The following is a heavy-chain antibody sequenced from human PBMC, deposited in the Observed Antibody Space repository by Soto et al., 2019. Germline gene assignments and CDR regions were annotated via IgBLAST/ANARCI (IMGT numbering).Heavy chain of an antibody. Sequence: ASLKVSCKASGYTFTSYYMHWVRQAPGQGLEWMGIINPSGGSTSYAQKFQGRVTMTRDTSTSTVYMELSSLRSEDTAVYYCGQTYTYGYVQHWGQGTLVTVPS. D-gene: IGHD5-18*01. CDR2: INPSGGST. CDR1: GYTFTSYY. J-gene: IGHJ1*01. V-gene: IGHV1-46*01. CDR3: GQTYTYGYVQH.